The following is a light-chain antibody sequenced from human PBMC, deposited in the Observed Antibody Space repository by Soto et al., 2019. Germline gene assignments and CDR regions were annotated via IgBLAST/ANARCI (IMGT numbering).Light chain of an antibody. CDR2: DAS. CDR1: QSISTW. J-gene: IGKJ2*01. CDR3: QQYNTYSYT. V-gene: IGKV1-5*01. Sequence: DIQMTQSPSTLSASVGDRVTITCRASQSISTWLAWYQQKRGRAPRLLIFDASSLESGVPSRFSGSGSGAEFTLTISSLQPDDFETSYCQQYNTYSYTFGQGTKVDIK.